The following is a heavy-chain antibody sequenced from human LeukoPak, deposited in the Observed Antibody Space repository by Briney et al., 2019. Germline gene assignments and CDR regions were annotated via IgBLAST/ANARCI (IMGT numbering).Heavy chain of an antibody. Sequence: PSETLSLTCTVSGGSISSSSYYWGWIRQPPGKGLEWIGSIYYSGSTYYNPSLKSRVTISVDTSKNQFSLKLSSVTAADTAVYYCARGHRVTDYWGQGTLVTVSS. J-gene: IGHJ4*02. V-gene: IGHV4-39*07. CDR2: IYYSGST. CDR1: GGSISSSSYY. CDR3: ARGHRVTDY. D-gene: IGHD2-21*02.